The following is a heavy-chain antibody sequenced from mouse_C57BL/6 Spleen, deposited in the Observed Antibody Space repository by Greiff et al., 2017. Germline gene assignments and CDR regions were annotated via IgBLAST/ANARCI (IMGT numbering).Heavy chain of an antibody. V-gene: IGHV1-22*01. D-gene: IGHD1-1*01. Sequence: EVQRVESGPELVKPGASVKMSCKASGYTFTDYNMHWVKQSHGKSLEWIGYINPNNGGTSYNQKFKGKATLTVNKSSSTAYMELRSLTSEDSAVYYCANYYGSSLGWYFDVWGTGTTVTVSS. CDR2: INPNNGGT. CDR3: ANYYGSSLGWYFDV. CDR1: GYTFTDYN. J-gene: IGHJ1*03.